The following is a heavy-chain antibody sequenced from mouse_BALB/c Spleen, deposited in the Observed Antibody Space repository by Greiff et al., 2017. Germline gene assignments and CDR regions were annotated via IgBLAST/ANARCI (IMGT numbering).Heavy chain of an antibody. Sequence: EVMLVESGGGLVKPGGSLKLSCAASGFTFSSYAMSWVRQTPEKRLEWVASISSGGSTYYPDSVKGRFTISRDNARNILYLQMSSLRSEDTAMYYCARSSPHWYFDVWGAGTTVTVSS. D-gene: IGHD1-1*01. CDR3: ARSSPHWYFDV. CDR2: ISSGGST. CDR1: GFTFSSYA. V-gene: IGHV5-6-5*01. J-gene: IGHJ1*01.